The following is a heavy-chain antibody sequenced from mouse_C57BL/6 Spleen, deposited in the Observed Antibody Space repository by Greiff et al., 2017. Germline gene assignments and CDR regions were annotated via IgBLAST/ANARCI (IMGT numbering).Heavy chain of an antibody. J-gene: IGHJ1*03. CDR3: ARDALYRGYFDV. V-gene: IGHV7-1*01. Sequence: EVMLVESGGGLVQSGRSLRLSCATSGFTFSDFYMEWVRQAPGKGLEWIAASRNKANDYTTEYSASVKGRFIVSRDTSQSILYLQMNALRAEDTAIYYCARDALYRGYFDVWGTGTTVTVSS. CDR2: SRNKANDYTT. CDR1: GFTFSDFY.